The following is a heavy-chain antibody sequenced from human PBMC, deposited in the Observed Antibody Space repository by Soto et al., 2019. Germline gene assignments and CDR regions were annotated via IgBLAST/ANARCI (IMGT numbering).Heavy chain of an antibody. V-gene: IGHV3-30-3*01. J-gene: IGHJ6*02. CDR3: ARDREYSGFYYGMDV. CDR1: GFTFSRNA. CDR2: ISFDGNNQ. D-gene: IGHD5-12*01. Sequence: GGSLRLSCEASGFTFSRNAMHWVRQAPGKGLEWVAVISFDGNNQYYTDSVKGRFTISRDNSKNTLDLQMNSLRREDTAVYYCARDREYSGFYYGMDVWGQGTTVTVSS.